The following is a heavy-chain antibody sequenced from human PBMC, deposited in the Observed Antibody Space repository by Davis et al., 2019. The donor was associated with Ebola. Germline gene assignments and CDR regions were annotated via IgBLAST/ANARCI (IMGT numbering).Heavy chain of an antibody. V-gene: IGHV3-7*01. D-gene: IGHD2-15*01. CDR2: IKHDGSEI. J-gene: IGHJ4*02. CDR1: GFTFSSYW. Sequence: GESLKISCAASGFTFSSYWMTWVRQSPGKGLEWVASIKHDGSEIHYVDSVRGRFTISRDDAKNSLYLQMNSLRAEDTAVYYCARGRRPDSAPSGCYFDYWGQGTLATVSS. CDR3: ARGRRPDSAPSGCYFDY.